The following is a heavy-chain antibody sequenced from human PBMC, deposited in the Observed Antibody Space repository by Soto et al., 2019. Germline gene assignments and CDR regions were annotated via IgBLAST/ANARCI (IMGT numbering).Heavy chain of an antibody. J-gene: IGHJ4*02. D-gene: IGHD5-18*01. V-gene: IGHV3-30*18. CDR2: ISYDGSNK. CDR3: AKGGYSYGDLDY. CDR1: GFTFSSYG. Sequence: QVQLVESGGGVVQPGRSLRLSCAASGFTFSSYGMHWVRQAPGKGLEWVAVISYDGSNKYYADSVKGRFTISRDNFKNTLYLQMNSLRAEDTAVYYCAKGGYSYGDLDYWGQGTLVTVSS.